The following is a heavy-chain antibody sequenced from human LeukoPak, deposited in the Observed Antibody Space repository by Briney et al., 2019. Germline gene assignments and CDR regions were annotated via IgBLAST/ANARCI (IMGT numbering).Heavy chain of an antibody. Sequence: GGSLRLSCAASGFTFSRSAMTWVRQTPGKGLDWVSSISSSGNTYYADAVKGRFTISRDNSKNMLYLQMNSLRAEDTAVYYCVKGRISEDGLDFWGQGTLVTVSS. V-gene: IGHV3-23*01. CDR2: ISSSGNT. CDR3: VKGRISEDGLDF. D-gene: IGHD6-13*01. J-gene: IGHJ4*02. CDR1: GFTFSRSA.